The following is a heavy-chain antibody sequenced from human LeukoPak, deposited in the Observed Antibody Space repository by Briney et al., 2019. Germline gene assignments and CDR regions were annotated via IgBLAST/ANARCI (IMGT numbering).Heavy chain of an antibody. CDR2: MNPNSGNT. J-gene: IGHJ4*02. D-gene: IGHD3-3*01. Sequence: ASVKVSCKASGYTFTSYDINWVRQATGQGLEWMGWMNPNSGNTGYAQKFQGRVTMTRNTSISTAYMELSSLRSDDTAVYYCARVGSYYDFWSGPTPIDYWGQGTLVTVSS. CDR3: ARVGSYYDFWSGPTPIDY. V-gene: IGHV1-8*01. CDR1: GYTFTSYD.